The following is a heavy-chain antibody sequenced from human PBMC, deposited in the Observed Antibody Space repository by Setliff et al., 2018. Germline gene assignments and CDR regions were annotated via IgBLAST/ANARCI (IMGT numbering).Heavy chain of an antibody. V-gene: IGHV3-23*01. Sequence: HPGGSLRLSCAASGFTFSTYAMSWVRQAPGKGLEWVSAISATGGTTFYADSVKGRFTISRDNSKNTLSLQMNSLRAEDTAVYYCAKAATAFKSNDAFDIWGQGTMVTVSS. CDR2: ISATGGTT. J-gene: IGHJ3*02. CDR3: AKAATAFKSNDAFDI. D-gene: IGHD1-26*01. CDR1: GFTFSTYA.